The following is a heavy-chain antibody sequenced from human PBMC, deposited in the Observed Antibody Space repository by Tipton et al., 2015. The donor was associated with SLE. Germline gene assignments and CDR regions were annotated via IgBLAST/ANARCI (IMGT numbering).Heavy chain of an antibody. CDR3: ARLGIVIVPAATYYYGMDV. J-gene: IGHJ6*02. CDR1: GGSISSYY. CDR2: AFYSGST. D-gene: IGHD2-2*01. V-gene: IGHV4-39*07. Sequence: TLSLTCTVSGGSISSYYWAWIRQPPGKGLQWIGSAFYSGSTYHNPSLKSRVTMSLDTSKNQFSLKLTSVTAADTAIYYCARLGIVIVPAATYYYGMDVWGQGTTVTVSS.